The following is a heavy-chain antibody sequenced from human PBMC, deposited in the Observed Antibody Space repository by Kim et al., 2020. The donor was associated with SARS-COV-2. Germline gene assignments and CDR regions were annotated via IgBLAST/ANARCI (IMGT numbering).Heavy chain of an antibody. Sequence: YAQKLQGRVTMTTDTSTSTAYMELRGLRSDDTSVYYCALWDDILTGYYDYWGQGTLVTVSS. D-gene: IGHD3-9*01. J-gene: IGHJ4*02. CDR3: ALWDDILTGYYDY. V-gene: IGHV1-18*01.